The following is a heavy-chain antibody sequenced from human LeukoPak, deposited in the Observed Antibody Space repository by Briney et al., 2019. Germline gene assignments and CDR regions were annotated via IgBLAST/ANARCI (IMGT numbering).Heavy chain of an antibody. Sequence: GGSLRLSCAASGFRFSSYWMSWVRQAPGKGLEWVANINQDGSEKYYVDSMKGRFTVSRDNAKNSLFLQMNSLRTEDTGVYYCARDGHPFDSWGQGTLVTVSS. CDR2: INQDGSEK. CDR3: ARDGHPFDS. J-gene: IGHJ4*02. CDR1: GFRFSSYW. V-gene: IGHV3-7*01.